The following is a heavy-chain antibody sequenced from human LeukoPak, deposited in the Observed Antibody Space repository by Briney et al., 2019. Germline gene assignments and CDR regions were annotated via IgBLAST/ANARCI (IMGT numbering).Heavy chain of an antibody. CDR3: ARGTSLYCSGGSCYSGRRYNWFDP. V-gene: IGHV4-59*12. J-gene: IGHJ5*02. CDR2: THYTGNT. CDR1: GDSINNYY. Sequence: SETLSLTCSVSGDSINNYYWNWIRQPPGKELEWIGYTHYTGNTKSNPSLKSRVTISVDTSKNQFSLKLSSVTAADTAVYYCARGTSLYCSGGSCYSGRRYNWFDPWGQGTLVTVSS. D-gene: IGHD2-15*01.